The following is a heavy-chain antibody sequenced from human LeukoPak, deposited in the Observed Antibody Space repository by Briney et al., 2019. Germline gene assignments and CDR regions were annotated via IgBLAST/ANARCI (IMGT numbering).Heavy chain of an antibody. D-gene: IGHD6-19*01. CDR2: MNPNSGNT. Sequence: ASVKVSCKASGYTFTSYDINWVRQATGQGLEWMGWMNPNSGNTGYAQKFQGRVTMTRNTSISTAYMELSSLRSEDTAVYYCARGGYSSGCPDYWGQGTLVTVSS. CDR3: ARGGYSSGCPDY. CDR1: GYTFTSYD. V-gene: IGHV1-8*01. J-gene: IGHJ4*02.